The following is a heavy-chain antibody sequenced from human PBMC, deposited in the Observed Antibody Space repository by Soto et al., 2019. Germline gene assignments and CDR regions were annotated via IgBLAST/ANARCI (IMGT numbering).Heavy chain of an antibody. J-gene: IGHJ4*02. CDR3: ARSFGVAAAGPFEY. CDR2: ISGTGST. CDR1: VGSISSFD. D-gene: IGHD6-13*01. Sequence: TLSLTCTVSVGSISSFDCNCIRPSPGKGLEWIGYISGTGSTNYNPSLKSRVTISVDTSKNQFSLKLSSVTAADTAVYYCARSFGVAAAGPFEYWGQGTLVTVSS. V-gene: IGHV4-59*12.